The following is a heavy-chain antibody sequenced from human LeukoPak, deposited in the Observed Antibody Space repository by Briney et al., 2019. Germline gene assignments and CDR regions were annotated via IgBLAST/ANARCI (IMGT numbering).Heavy chain of an antibody. CDR1: GGSMSSMSYY. J-gene: IGHJ4*02. V-gene: IGHV4-39*01. D-gene: IGHD3-22*01. Sequence: SETLSLTCTVSGGSMSSMSYYWGWMRQPPGKGLEWIGSIFYSETSYNPSLRSRVTISVDTSKNQFSLKLTSVTAADTAVYYCARHRGYYYDSSGYFGYWGQGTLVTVSS. CDR2: IFYSET. CDR3: ARHRGYYYDSSGYFGY.